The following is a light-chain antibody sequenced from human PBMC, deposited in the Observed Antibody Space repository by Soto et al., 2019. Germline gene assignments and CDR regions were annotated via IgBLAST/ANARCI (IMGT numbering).Light chain of an antibody. V-gene: IGKV3-20*01. J-gene: IGKJ4*01. CDR2: AAA. CDR1: QSVGRNY. Sequence: EIVLTQSPGTLSLYPGERATLSCRASQSVGRNYLAWYQQKPGQAPRLLIHAAASRATGIPDTFSGSGSETDFTLTISRLEPEDFAVYYCQQYAESPRTFGGGTKVEIK. CDR3: QQYAESPRT.